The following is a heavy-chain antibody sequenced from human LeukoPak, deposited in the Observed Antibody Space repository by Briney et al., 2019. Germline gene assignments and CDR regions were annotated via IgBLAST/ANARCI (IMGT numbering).Heavy chain of an antibody. CDR3: AKTYYDFWSGFDY. D-gene: IGHD3-3*01. Sequence: GGSLRLSCAASGFTFDDYAMHWVRQAPGKGMEWVSGISWNSGSIGYADSVKGRFTISRDNAKNSLYLQMNSLRAEDTALYYCAKTYYDFWSGFDYWGQGTLVTVSS. V-gene: IGHV3-9*01. CDR2: ISWNSGSI. J-gene: IGHJ4*02. CDR1: GFTFDDYA.